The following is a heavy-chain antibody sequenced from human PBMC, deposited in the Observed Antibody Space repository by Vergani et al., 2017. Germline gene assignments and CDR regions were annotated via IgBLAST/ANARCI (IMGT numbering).Heavy chain of an antibody. D-gene: IGHD6-13*01. Sequence: EVQLVQSGAEVKKPGESLKISCKGSGYSFTSYWIGWVRQMPGKGLEWMGIIYPGDSDTRYSPSFQGQVTISADKSISTAYLQWSSLKASDTAMYYCARLSIARIAAAGTHWFDPWGQGTLVTVSS. CDR1: GYSFTSYW. V-gene: IGHV5-51*01. J-gene: IGHJ5*02. CDR3: ARLSIARIAAAGTHWFDP. CDR2: IYPGDSDT.